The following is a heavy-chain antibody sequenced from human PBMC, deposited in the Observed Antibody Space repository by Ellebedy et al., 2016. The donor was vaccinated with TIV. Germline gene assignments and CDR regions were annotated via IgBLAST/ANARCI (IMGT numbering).Heavy chain of an antibody. CDR3: ATTGSGGRYWYFDL. V-gene: IGHV4-34*01. Sequence: SETLSLTCAVYGGSFSGYYWSWIRQPPGKGLEWIGEINHSGSTNYNPSLKSRVTVSVDTSKNQFSLKLSSVTAADTAVYYCATTGSGGRYWYFDLWGRGTLVTVSS. CDR2: INHSGST. D-gene: IGHD1-1*01. J-gene: IGHJ2*01. CDR1: GGSFSGYY.